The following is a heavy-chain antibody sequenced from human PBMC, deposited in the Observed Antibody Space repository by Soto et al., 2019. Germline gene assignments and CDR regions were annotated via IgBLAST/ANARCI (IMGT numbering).Heavy chain of an antibody. J-gene: IGHJ4*02. V-gene: IGHV1-3*01. CDR3: ARISVLAATLDY. D-gene: IGHD2-15*01. CDR2: INAANGNT. Sequence: QVQLVQSGAEVKKPGASVKVSCKASGYTFNDYLVHWVRQAPGQRLEWMGWINAANGNTIFSPEFQVRLTITRDTSASTAYMDLTSLTSEDTAVYYCARISVLAATLDYWGQGTPVTVSS. CDR1: GYTFNDYL.